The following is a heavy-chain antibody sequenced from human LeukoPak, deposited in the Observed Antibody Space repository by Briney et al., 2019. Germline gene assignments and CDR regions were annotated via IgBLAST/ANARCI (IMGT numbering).Heavy chain of an antibody. CDR1: GGSISSYY. J-gene: IGHJ5*02. CDR2: IYSSGST. D-gene: IGHD2-15*01. Sequence: SETLSLTCTVSGGSISSYYWSWIRQPAGKGLEWIGRIYSSGSTNYNPSLKSRVTMSVDTSNNQFSLKQNSVTAADTAVYYCARDPYCSGGSCYLNWFDPWGQGTLVTVSS. CDR3: ARDPYCSGGSCYLNWFDP. V-gene: IGHV4-4*07.